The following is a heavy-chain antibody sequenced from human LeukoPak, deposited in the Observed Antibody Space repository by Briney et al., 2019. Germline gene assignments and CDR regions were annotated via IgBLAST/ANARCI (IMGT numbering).Heavy chain of an antibody. CDR3: TSPRRGYCSSTSCWYYDY. D-gene: IGHD2-2*01. CDR2: NFYAT. V-gene: IGHV3-73*01. J-gene: IGHJ4*02. Sequence: NFYATAYAASVKGRFTISRYDSKNTAYLQMNILKTEDTAVYYCTSPRRGYCSSTSCWYYDYWGQGTLVTVSS.